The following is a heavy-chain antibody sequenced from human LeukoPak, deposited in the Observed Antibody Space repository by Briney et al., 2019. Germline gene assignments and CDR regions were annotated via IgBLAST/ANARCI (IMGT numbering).Heavy chain of an antibody. CDR3: ARGQWLVVRRFDY. D-gene: IGHD6-19*01. Sequence: GGSLRLSCAASGFTVSSNYMSWVRQAPGKGLEWVSVIYSGGSTYYADSVKGRFTISRDNSKNTLYLQMNSLRAEDTAVYYCARGQWLVVRRFDYWGQGTLVTVSS. V-gene: IGHV3-53*01. CDR2: IYSGGST. CDR1: GFTVSSNY. J-gene: IGHJ4*02.